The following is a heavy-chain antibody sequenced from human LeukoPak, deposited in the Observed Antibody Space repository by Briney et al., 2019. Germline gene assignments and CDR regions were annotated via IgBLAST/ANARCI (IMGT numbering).Heavy chain of an antibody. V-gene: IGHV1-8*02. Sequence: ASVKVSCKASGYTFTGYYMHWVRQAPGQGLEWMGWMNPNSGNTGYAQKFQGRVTMTRNTSISTAYMELSSLRSEDTAVYYCAKDSEGGYSYYFDYWGQGTLVTVSS. CDR1: GYTFTGYY. CDR3: AKDSEGGYSYYFDY. CDR2: MNPNSGNT. D-gene: IGHD4-23*01. J-gene: IGHJ4*02.